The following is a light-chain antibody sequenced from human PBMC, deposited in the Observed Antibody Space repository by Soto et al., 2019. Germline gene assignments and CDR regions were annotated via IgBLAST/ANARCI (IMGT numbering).Light chain of an antibody. CDR2: GAS. Sequence: EVVSTQSPGTLSFSPGERATVSCRASQSVAANYLAWYQQKRGQAPRLLIYGASSRATGIPDRFSGSGSGTDFTLTISRLEPEDFSVYYCHQYGTAPLTFGPGTKVDIK. CDR1: QSVAANY. CDR3: HQYGTAPLT. V-gene: IGKV3-20*01. J-gene: IGKJ3*01.